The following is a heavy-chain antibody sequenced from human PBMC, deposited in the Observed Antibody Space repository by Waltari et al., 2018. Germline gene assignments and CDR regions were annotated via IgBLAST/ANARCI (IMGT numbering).Heavy chain of an antibody. CDR2: INPNSGGT. CDR3: ARGSRYDILTGSDY. CDR1: GYTFTGYY. V-gene: IGHV1-2*06. Sequence: QVQLVQSGAEVKKPGASVKVSCKASGYTFTGYYMHWVRQAPGQGLEWMGRINPNSGGTNYAHKFQGRVTMTRDTSISTAYMELSRLRSDDTAVYYCARGSRYDILTGSDYWGQGTLVTVSS. D-gene: IGHD3-9*01. J-gene: IGHJ4*02.